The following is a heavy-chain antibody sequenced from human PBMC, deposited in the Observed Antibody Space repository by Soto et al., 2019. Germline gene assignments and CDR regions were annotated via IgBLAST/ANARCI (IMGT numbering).Heavy chain of an antibody. J-gene: IGHJ6*02. Sequence: ASETLSLTCAVSGGSISSSNWWSWVRQPPGKGLEWIGEIYHSGSTNYNPSLKSRVTISVDKSKNQFSLKLSSVTAADTAVYYCASQAVAGNYYGMDVWGQGTTVTVSS. D-gene: IGHD6-19*01. CDR3: ASQAVAGNYYGMDV. CDR1: GGSISSSNW. V-gene: IGHV4-4*02. CDR2: IYHSGST.